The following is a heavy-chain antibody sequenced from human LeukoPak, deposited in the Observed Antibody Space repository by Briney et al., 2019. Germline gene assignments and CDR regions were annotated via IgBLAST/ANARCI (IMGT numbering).Heavy chain of an antibody. CDR3: ARDIGDYDILTGYSNWFDP. CDR2: INAGNGNT. CDR1: GYSFTSYW. D-gene: IGHD3-9*01. Sequence: GESLKISCKGSGYSFTSYWIGWVRQAPGQRLEWMGWINAGNGNTKYSQKFQGRVTITRDTSASTAYMELSSLRSEDTAVYYCARDIGDYDILTGYSNWFDPWGQGTLVTVSS. V-gene: IGHV1-3*01. J-gene: IGHJ5*02.